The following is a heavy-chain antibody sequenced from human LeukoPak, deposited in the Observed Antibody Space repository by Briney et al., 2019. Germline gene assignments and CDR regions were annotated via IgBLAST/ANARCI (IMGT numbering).Heavy chain of an antibody. CDR3: ATSGLSRFGF. CDR2: ITSSSSYK. D-gene: IGHD2/OR15-2a*01. J-gene: IGHJ4*02. Sequence: PGGSLRLSCAASGFTFSAYTMNWVRQAPGKGLEWVSSITSSSSYKYYADSLKGRFTISRENSQSTLYLQMNSLRAGDTAVYYCATSGLSRFGFWGQGTLVTVSS. CDR1: GFTFSAYT. V-gene: IGHV3-21*04.